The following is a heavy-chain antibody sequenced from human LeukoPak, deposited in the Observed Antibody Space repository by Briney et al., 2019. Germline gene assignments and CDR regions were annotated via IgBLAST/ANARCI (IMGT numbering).Heavy chain of an antibody. CDR3: ASGPYPAAGTDHQFDY. V-gene: IGHV4-59*01. CDR1: GASISSYY. D-gene: IGHD6-13*01. Sequence: SETLSLTCTVSGASISSYYWSWIRQPPGKGLEWIGYIYSRGSTHYNPSLKSRVTISVDTSKNQFSLKLSSVTAADTAVYYCASGPYPAAGTDHQFDYWGQGTLVTVPS. J-gene: IGHJ4*02. CDR2: IYSRGST.